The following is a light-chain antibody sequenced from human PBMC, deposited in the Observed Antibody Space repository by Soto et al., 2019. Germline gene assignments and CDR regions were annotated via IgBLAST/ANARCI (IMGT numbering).Light chain of an antibody. V-gene: IGKV1-5*03. CDR1: QSVSSW. J-gene: IGKJ4*01. Sequence: DIQMTQSPSTLSASVGDRVTITCRASQSVSSWLAWYQQKPGKAPKLLIYKASSLESGVPSRFSGSGSGTEFTLNISSLQPDDFATYYCQHYNIYPLTFGGGTKVEIK. CDR2: KAS. CDR3: QHYNIYPLT.